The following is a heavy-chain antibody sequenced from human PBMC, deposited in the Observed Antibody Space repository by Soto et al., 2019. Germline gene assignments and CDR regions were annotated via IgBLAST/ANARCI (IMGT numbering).Heavy chain of an antibody. Sequence: GGSLRLSCAASGFTFSSYAMSWVRQAPGKGLEWVSAISGSGGSTYYADSVKGRFTISRDNSKNTLYLQMNSLRAEDTAVYYCARALTGSEGGDYYYGMDVWGQGTTVTVSS. J-gene: IGHJ6*02. V-gene: IGHV3-23*01. D-gene: IGHD3-9*01. CDR3: ARALTGSEGGDYYYGMDV. CDR1: GFTFSSYA. CDR2: ISGSGGST.